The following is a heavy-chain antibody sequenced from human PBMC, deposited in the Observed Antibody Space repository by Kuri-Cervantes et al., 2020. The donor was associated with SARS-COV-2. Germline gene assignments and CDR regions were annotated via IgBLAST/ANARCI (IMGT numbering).Heavy chain of an antibody. CDR3: ARMEEQWLPPYYYYGMDV. J-gene: IGHJ6*02. V-gene: IGHV4-34*01. Sequence: GSLRLSCAASGSTFSDYYMSWIRQPPGKGLEWIGEINHSGSTNYNPSLKSRVTVSVDTSKNQFSLKLSSVTAADTAVYYCARMEEQWLPPYYYYGMDVWGQGTTVTVSS. D-gene: IGHD6-19*01. CDR2: INHSGST. CDR1: GSTFSDYY.